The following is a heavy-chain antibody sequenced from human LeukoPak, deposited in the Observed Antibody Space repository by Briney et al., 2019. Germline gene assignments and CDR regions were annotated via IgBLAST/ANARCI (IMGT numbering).Heavy chain of an antibody. D-gene: IGHD5-24*01. V-gene: IGHV3-64*01. J-gene: IGHJ4*02. Sequence: GGSLRLSCAASGFTFSSYAMHWVRQAPGKGLEYVSAISSNGGSTYYANSVKGRFTISRDNSKNTLYLQMGSLRAEDMAVYYCARVGVEMATIGASDYWGQGTLVTVSS. CDR2: ISSNGGST. CDR1: GFTFSSYA. CDR3: ARVGVEMATIGASDY.